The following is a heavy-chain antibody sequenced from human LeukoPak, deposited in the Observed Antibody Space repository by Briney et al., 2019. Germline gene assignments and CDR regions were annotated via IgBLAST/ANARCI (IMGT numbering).Heavy chain of an antibody. CDR2: IYHSGST. D-gene: IGHD1-26*01. CDR1: GGSISSYY. CDR3: ERLWDPAGGFFDY. Sequence: PSETLSLTCTVSGGSISSYYWSWIRQPPGKGLEWIGHIYHSGSTNYNPSLNSRVTISVDTSKNQFSLKLSSVTAADTAVYYCERLWDPAGGFFDYWGQGTLVTVSS. J-gene: IGHJ4*02. V-gene: IGHV4-59*08.